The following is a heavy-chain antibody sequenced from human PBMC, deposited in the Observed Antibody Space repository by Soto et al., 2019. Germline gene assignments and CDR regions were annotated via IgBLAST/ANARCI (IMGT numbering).Heavy chain of an antibody. Sequence: QLQLQESGPGLVKPSETLSLTCSVSDDSINSDKYYWGWIRQPPGKGLEWIGNVYYRGNAYYNPSLQTRVTISLDKSKSQFSLKLNSVTAADSAVYFCARLEGLATISYYFDFWGPGALVTVSS. CDR2: VYYRGNA. CDR1: DDSINSDKYY. J-gene: IGHJ4*02. V-gene: IGHV4-39*01. CDR3: ARLEGLATISYYFDF. D-gene: IGHD3-9*01.